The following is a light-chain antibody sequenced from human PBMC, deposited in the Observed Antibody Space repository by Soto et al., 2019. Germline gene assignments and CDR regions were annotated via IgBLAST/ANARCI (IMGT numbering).Light chain of an antibody. J-gene: IGKJ5*01. CDR2: DAY. CDR1: QSISSY. Sequence: DIQMTQSPSTLSASVGDRSTITCLASQSISSYLNWYQQKPGKAPKLLIYDAYNLESGVTSRFSGSGSGTEFTLTISSLQPDDFATYYCQPYNSYPITVGQGTRLEIK. CDR3: QPYNSYPIT. V-gene: IGKV1-5*01.